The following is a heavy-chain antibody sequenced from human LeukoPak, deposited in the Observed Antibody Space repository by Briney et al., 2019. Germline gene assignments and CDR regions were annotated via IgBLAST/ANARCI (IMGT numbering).Heavy chain of an antibody. CDR3: AGAHPAYYYYMDV. CDR1: GFTFSSYS. V-gene: IGHV3-48*04. Sequence: GESLRLSCAASGFTFSSYSMNWVRQAPGKGLEWVSYISSSSSTIYYADSVKGRFTISRDNAKNSLYLQMNSLRAEDTAVYYCAGAHPAYYYYMDVWGKGTTVTVSS. CDR2: ISSSSSTI. D-gene: IGHD2-2*01. J-gene: IGHJ6*03.